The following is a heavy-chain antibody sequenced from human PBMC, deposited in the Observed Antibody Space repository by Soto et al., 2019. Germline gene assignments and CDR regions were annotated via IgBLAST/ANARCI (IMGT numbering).Heavy chain of an antibody. D-gene: IGHD2-2*01. V-gene: IGHV3-33*01. CDR1: GFIFSNYD. CDR2: MRSDGSNK. Sequence: GGSLRLSCEASGFIFSNYDMYWVHQGPGKGLEWVALMRSDGSNKYYVDSVKGRFTISRDNSKNMLFLQMDSLRAEDTAVYYCARAHISSEISMPQTFHHWGPGTLVTV. CDR3: ARAHISSEISMPQTFHH. J-gene: IGHJ1*01.